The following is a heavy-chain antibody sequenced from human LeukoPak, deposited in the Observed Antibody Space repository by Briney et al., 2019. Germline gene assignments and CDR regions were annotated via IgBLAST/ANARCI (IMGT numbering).Heavy chain of an antibody. V-gene: IGHV3-23*01. CDR2: ITDVGDI. CDR3: TRDRGGSPTDVFDY. Sequence: NPGGSLRLSCAASGLTFSKSALTWVRQAPGKGLEWVSTITDVGDIFYTYSVRGRFTISRDNSKNTVYMQMDGLRAEDTAVYYCTRDRGGSPTDVFDYWGQGTLVTVSS. D-gene: IGHD2-15*01. CDR1: GLTFSKSA. J-gene: IGHJ4*02.